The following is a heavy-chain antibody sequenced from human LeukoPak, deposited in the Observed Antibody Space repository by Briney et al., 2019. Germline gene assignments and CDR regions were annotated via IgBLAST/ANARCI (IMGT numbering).Heavy chain of an antibody. CDR1: GFTFSRYW. Sequence: QTGGSLRLSCAASGFTFSRYWMHWVRQVPGKGLVWVARTNSDERSTNYAVAVKGRFTISRDNAKNTLYLQMNSLRAEDTAVYYCARGVFGAYGLDAWGQGTTVTVSS. D-gene: IGHD3-16*02. V-gene: IGHV3-74*01. J-gene: IGHJ6*02. CDR2: TNSDERST. CDR3: ARGVFGAYGLDA.